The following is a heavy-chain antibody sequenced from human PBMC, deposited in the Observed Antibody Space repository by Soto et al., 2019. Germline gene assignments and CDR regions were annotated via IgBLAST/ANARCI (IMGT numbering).Heavy chain of an antibody. CDR2: FGAENGDT. CDR1: GYTLTELS. CDR3: ARVPPYYYYGMDV. V-gene: IGHV1-24*01. Sequence: ASVKVSCKVSGYTLTELSMHWVRHAPGQGLEWMGGFGAENGDTIYAQKLQGRVTMTTDTSTSTAYMELRSLRSDDTAVYYCARVPPYYYYGMDVWGQGTTVTVSS. J-gene: IGHJ6*02.